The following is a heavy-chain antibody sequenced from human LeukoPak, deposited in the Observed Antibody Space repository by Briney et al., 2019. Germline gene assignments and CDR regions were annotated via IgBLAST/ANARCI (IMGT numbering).Heavy chain of an antibody. CDR3: ARDRGGYYDRSGYSVH. V-gene: IGHV3-21*01. CDR1: GFTFSSYS. Sequence: GGSLRLSCAASGFTFSSYSMNWVRQAPGKGLEWVSSISSSSSYIYYADSVKGRFTISRDNAKNSLYLQMNSLRAEDTAVYYCARDRGGYYDRSGYSVHWGQGTLVTVSS. J-gene: IGHJ4*02. D-gene: IGHD3-22*01. CDR2: ISSSSSYI.